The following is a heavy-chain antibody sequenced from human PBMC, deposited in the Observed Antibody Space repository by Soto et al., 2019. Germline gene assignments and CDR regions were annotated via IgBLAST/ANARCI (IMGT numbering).Heavy chain of an antibody. J-gene: IGHJ5*02. CDR1: GYTFTSYG. CDR3: ARDRGYCSCGSCSRLRWFDP. V-gene: IGHV1-18*01. CDR2: ISAYNGNT. Sequence: ASVKVSCKASGYTFTSYGISWVRQAPGQGLEWMGWISAYNGNTNYAQKLQGRVTMTTDTSTSTAYMELRSLRSDDTAVYYCARDRGYCSCGSCSRLRWFDPWGQGTLVTVSS. D-gene: IGHD2-15*01.